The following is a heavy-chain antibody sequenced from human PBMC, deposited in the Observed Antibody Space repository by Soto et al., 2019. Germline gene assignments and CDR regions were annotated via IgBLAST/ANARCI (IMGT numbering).Heavy chain of an antibody. V-gene: IGHV1-69*01. Sequence: QVQLVQSGAEVKKPGSSVKVSCKASGGTFSTHAIIWVRQAPGQGLAWMGGIIPISSTTYYAQKFQGRVTLSADDLSTTAYMELSSRGAEDTAGVYCARGYSSGGNCYSGMDVWGQATTVTVSS. CDR3: ARGYSSGGNCYSGMDV. J-gene: IGHJ6*02. CDR2: IIPISSTT. CDR1: GGTFSTHA. D-gene: IGHD2-15*01.